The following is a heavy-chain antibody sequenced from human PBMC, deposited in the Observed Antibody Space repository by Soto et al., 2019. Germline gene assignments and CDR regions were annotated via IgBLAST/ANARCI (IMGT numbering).Heavy chain of an antibody. CDR3: ARVYGDYLDY. CDR1: GGSISSYY. D-gene: IGHD4-17*01. J-gene: IGHJ4*02. Sequence: SETLSLTCTVSGGSISSYYWSWIRQPPGKGLEWIGYNYYSGSTNYNPSLKSRVTISVDTSKNQFSLKLSSVTAADTAVYYCARVYGDYLDYWGQGTLVTVSS. V-gene: IGHV4-59*01. CDR2: NYYSGST.